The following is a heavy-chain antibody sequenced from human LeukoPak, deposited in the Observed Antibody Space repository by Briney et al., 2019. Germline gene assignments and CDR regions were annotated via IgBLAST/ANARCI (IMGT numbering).Heavy chain of an antibody. J-gene: IGHJ3*02. V-gene: IGHV5-51*01. Sequence: GESLKISCKGSGYRFTKSWIGWVRQMPGKGLEWLGIIYPDDSRTRYSPSFQGQVTMSVDKSISTAYLQWSSLKASDTAMYYCARRHCSGGSCYDAFDIWGQGTMVTVSS. CDR1: GYRFTKSW. CDR2: IYPDDSRT. D-gene: IGHD2-15*01. CDR3: ARRHCSGGSCYDAFDI.